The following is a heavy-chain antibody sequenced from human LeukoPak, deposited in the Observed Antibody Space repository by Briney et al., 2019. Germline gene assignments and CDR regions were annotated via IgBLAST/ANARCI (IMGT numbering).Heavy chain of an antibody. CDR1: GFTFSTYG. V-gene: IGHV3-33*01. Sequence: GGSLRLSCAASGFTFSTYGMHWVRQAPGKGLEWVAVLWDDGINTSYADSVKGRFTISRDTSQNTLYLRMDSLRAEDTAVYFCGVLPAATMLRDFWGQGTLVTVSS. D-gene: IGHD2-2*01. J-gene: IGHJ4*02. CDR2: LWDDGINT. CDR3: GVLPAATMLRDF.